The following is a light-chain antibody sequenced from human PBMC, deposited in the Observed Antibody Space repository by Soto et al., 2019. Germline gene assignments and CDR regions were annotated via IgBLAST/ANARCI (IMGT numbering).Light chain of an antibody. CDR3: QQFGSSLP. Sequence: EIVLTQSPGSLSLSPGERATVSYRASQSVGSSLAWYQQKPGQAPRLVIYSASNRATGIPDRFIGSGSGTHFTLTISRLEPEDFAVYNCQQFGSSLPFGGGTKVEIK. J-gene: IGKJ4*01. V-gene: IGKV3-20*01. CDR1: QSVGSS. CDR2: SAS.